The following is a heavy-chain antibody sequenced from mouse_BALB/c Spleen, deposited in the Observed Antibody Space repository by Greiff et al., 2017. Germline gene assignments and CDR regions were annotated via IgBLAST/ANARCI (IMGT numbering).Heavy chain of an antibody. J-gene: IGHJ3*01. V-gene: IGHV2-9-2*01. CDR1: GFSLTSYD. CDR3: VRGRVVYGNFAY. Sequence: QVQLKESGPGLVAPSQSLSITCTVSGFSLTSYDISWIRQPPGKGLEWLGVIWTGGGTNYNSAFMSRLSISKDNSKSQVFLKMNSLQTDDTAIYYCVRGRVVYGNFAYWGQGTLVTVSA. CDR2: IWTGGGT. D-gene: IGHD2-1*01.